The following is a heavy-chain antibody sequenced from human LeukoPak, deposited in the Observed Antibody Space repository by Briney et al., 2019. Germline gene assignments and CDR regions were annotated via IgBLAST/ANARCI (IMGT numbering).Heavy chain of an antibody. J-gene: IGHJ6*02. Sequence: ASVKVSCKASGYTFTSYYMHWVRQAPGQGLEWMGIINPSGGSTSYAQKFQGRVTMTRDTSTSTVYMELSSLRSDDTAVYYCARDATKNYGTDVWGQGTTVTVSS. CDR1: GYTFTSYY. V-gene: IGHV1-46*01. D-gene: IGHD1-1*01. CDR2: INPSGGST. CDR3: ARDATKNYGTDV.